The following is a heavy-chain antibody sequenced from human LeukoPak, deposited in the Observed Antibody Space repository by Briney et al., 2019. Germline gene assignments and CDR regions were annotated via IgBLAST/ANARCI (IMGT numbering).Heavy chain of an antibody. D-gene: IGHD3-10*01. CDR2: IYHSGST. CDR1: GYSISSGYY. Sequence: PSETLSLTCTVSGYSISSGYYRGWIRQPPGKGLEWIESIYHSGSTNYNPSLKSRVTISVDTSKIQFSLKLSSVTAADTAVYYCARRGLSRNYYYGSGTTLDVWGKGTTVTISS. J-gene: IGHJ6*04. CDR3: ARRGLSRNYYYGSGTTLDV. V-gene: IGHV4-38-2*02.